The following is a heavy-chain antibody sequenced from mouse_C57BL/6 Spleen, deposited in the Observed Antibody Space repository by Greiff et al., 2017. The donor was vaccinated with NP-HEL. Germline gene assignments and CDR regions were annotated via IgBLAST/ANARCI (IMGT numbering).Heavy chain of an antibody. D-gene: IGHD1-1*01. Sequence: VQLKESGPELVKPGASVKISCKASGYSFTDYNMNWVKQSNGKSLEWIGVINPNYGTTSYNQKFKGKATLTVDQSSSTAYMQLNSLTSEDSAVYYGARADYYGSRGYFDVWGTGTTVTVSS. CDR1: GYSFTDYN. V-gene: IGHV1-39*01. J-gene: IGHJ1*03. CDR2: INPNYGTT. CDR3: ARADYYGSRGYFDV.